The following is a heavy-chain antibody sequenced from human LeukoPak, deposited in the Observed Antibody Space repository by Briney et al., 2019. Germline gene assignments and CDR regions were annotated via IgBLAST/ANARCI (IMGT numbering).Heavy chain of an antibody. D-gene: IGHD3-10*01. J-gene: IGHJ3*02. CDR3: VRWGLGKGEAFDI. CDR1: GFSFSSYW. Sequence: GGSLRLSCAASGFSFSSYWMHWVRQVPGKVLVWVSRINSDGSNTNYADSVKGRFTISRDNAKNTLYLQMNSLRAEDTAVYYCVRWGLGKGEAFDIWGQGTMVTVSS. V-gene: IGHV3-74*01. CDR2: INSDGSNT.